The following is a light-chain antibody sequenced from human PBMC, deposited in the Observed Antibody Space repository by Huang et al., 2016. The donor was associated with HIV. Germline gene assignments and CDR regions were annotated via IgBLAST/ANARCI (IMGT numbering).Light chain of an antibody. J-gene: IGKJ2*01. CDR2: ATS. CDR3: QQSYGFPRT. V-gene: IGKV1-39*01. CDR1: QSIGAY. Sequence: DIQMTQSPSSLYASVGDRVTITCRASQSIGAYLNWYQHRPGIAPRLLISATSDLQGGVPSRFSGSRSGTEFTLTITNLQFQDFATYYCQQSYGFPRTFGQGSNLGIK.